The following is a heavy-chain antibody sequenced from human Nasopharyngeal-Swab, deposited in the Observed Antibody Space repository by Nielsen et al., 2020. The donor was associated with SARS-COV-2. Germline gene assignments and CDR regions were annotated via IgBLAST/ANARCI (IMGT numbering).Heavy chain of an antibody. D-gene: IGHD3-10*01. CDR3: ARHGPLKVVRGAFES. CDR1: GDSMNSNFNY. J-gene: IGHJ4*02. V-gene: IGHV4-39*01. Sequence: SETLSLTCIVSGDSMNSNFNYWGWIRQPPGKALEWIGTISYTGTTDYNPSVRGRVTTWIDTSKKEFTLSLSSVTAADTAVYYCARHGPLKVVRGAFESWGQGTLVTVSS. CDR2: ISYTGTT.